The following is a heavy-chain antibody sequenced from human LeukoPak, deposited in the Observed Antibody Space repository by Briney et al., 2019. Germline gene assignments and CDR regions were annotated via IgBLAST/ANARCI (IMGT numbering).Heavy chain of an antibody. J-gene: IGHJ4*02. CDR2: IYYSGST. V-gene: IGHV4-59*01. CDR3: ARQAVADLYYFDY. Sequence: PSETLSLTCTVSGGSISSYYWSWIRQPPGKGLEGMGYIYYSGSTNYNPSLKSRVTISVDTSKNQFSLKLSSVTAADTAVYYCARQAVADLYYFDYWGQGTLVTVSS. CDR1: GGSISSYY. D-gene: IGHD6-19*01.